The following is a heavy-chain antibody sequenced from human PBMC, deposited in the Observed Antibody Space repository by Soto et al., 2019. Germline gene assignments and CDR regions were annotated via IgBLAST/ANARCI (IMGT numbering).Heavy chain of an antibody. CDR3: SRGPPGGFDPYCFDY. D-gene: IGHD2-15*01. V-gene: IGHV4-38-2*01. Sequence: SPNLSLTCAVSGYSISSGYYWGWIRQPPGQGLEWIGSIYRSGSTYYNPPLKSPVTISVAPTQHQLSVNLSSVTAADTAVYYCSRGPPGGFDPYCFDYLRGGTLV. CDR2: IYRSGST. CDR1: GYSISSGYY. J-gene: IGHJ4*02.